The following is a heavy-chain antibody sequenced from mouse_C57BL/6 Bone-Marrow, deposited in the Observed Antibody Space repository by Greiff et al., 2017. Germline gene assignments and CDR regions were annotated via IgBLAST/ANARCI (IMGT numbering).Heavy chain of an antibody. V-gene: IGHV1-19*01. CDR2: INPYNGGT. Sequence: EVKLMESGPVLVKPGASVKMSCKASGFTFTDYYMNWVQQSHGKSLEWIGVINPYNGGTSYNQKFKGKVTLAVDKSSSTAYMELNSLSSEDSAVYYCARARAYYYGSSWFAYWGQGTLVTVSA. CDR1: GFTFTDYY. D-gene: IGHD1-1*01. CDR3: ARARAYYYGSSWFAY. J-gene: IGHJ3*01.